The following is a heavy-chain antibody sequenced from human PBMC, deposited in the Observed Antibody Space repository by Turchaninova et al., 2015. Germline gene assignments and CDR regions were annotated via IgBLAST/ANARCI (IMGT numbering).Heavy chain of an antibody. V-gene: IGHV4-34*01. J-gene: IGHJ4*02. CDR3: AGGLVGARLGY. CDR2: INHSGST. D-gene: IGHD1-26*01. Sequence: QVQLQQWGAGLLKPSETLSLTCAVYGGSFSGYYWSWIRQPPGKGLEGVGEINHSGSTTHNPSLKSRVTISEDMSKNQFSLKLSSVTAADTAVYYCAGGLVGARLGYWGQGTLVTVSS. CDR1: GGSFSGYY.